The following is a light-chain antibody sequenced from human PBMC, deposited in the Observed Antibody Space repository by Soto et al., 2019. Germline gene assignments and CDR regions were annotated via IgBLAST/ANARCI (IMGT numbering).Light chain of an antibody. CDR2: GVS. V-gene: IGKV3-15*01. Sequence: IVQSQSQAILYVWTWAQAKLFCRASQSLNSNLVWYQQKPGQAPRLLIYGVSTRATGIPARFSGSGSGTEFTLTISSLQSEDFAVYYCQQYNNWPPWTFGQGAKVDI. J-gene: IGKJ1*01. CDR1: QSLNSN. CDR3: QQYNNWPPWT.